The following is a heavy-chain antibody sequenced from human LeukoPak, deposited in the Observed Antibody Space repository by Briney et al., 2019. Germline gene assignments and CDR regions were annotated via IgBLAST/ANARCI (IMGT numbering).Heavy chain of an antibody. CDR2: TSGGGDNT. D-gene: IGHD6-13*01. Sequence: PGGSLRLSCAASGFTFSSYAMSWVRQAPGQGLEWLSYTSGGGDNTYYADSVKGRFTVSRDNAKNSLYLQINSLRAEDTAVYYCARGLGYGSSRYNWFDPWGQGTLVSVSS. CDR3: ARGLGYGSSRYNWFDP. V-gene: IGHV3-48*04. J-gene: IGHJ5*02. CDR1: GFTFSSYA.